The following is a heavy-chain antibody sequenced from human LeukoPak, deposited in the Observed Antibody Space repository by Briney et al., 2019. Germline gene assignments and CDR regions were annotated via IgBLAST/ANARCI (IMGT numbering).Heavy chain of an antibody. J-gene: IGHJ4*02. CDR2: INPNSGAT. CDR3: ARLAAAGTPNDY. CDR1: GYTFTGYH. Sequence: ASVKVSCKTSGYTFTGYHMHWVRQAPGQGLEWMAWINPNSGATNYAQKFQGRVTMTRDTSISTVYMELSRLTSDDTAVYYCARLAAAGTPNDYWGQGTLVTVSS. D-gene: IGHD6-13*01. V-gene: IGHV1-2*02.